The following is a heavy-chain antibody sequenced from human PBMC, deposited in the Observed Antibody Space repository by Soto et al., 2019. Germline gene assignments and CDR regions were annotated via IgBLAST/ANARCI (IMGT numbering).Heavy chain of an antibody. CDR3: AKDKGFWSGYLAIDY. V-gene: IGHV3-30*18. J-gene: IGHJ4*02. D-gene: IGHD3-3*01. CDR1: GFTFSSYG. Sequence: GGSLRLSCAASGFTFSSYGMHWVRQAPGKGLEWVAVISYDGSNKYYADSVKGRFTISRDNSKNTLYLQMNSLRAEDTAVYYCAKDKGFWSGYLAIDYWGQGTLVTVSS. CDR2: ISYDGSNK.